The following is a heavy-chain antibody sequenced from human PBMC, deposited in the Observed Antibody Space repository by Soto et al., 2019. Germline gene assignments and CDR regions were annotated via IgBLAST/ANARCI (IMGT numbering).Heavy chain of an antibody. D-gene: IGHD6-19*01. CDR3: ASSVWYQYFHH. CDR1: GFTFSDYY. Sequence: GGSLRLSCAASGFTFSDYYMSWVRQAPGKGLEWVSYIDRGGSTIYYADAMKGRFTISRDTAKNSLYLQMNNLIAVDTAVYYCASSVWYQYFHHWGLGTLVTVSS. CDR2: IDRGGSTI. J-gene: IGHJ1*01. V-gene: IGHV3-11*01.